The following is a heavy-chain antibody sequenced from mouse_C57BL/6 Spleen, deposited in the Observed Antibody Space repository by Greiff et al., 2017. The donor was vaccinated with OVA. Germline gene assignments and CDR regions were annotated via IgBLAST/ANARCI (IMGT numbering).Heavy chain of an antibody. CDR2: ISSGGDYI. Sequence: DVHLVESGEGLVKPGGSLKLSCAASGFTFSSYAMSWVRQTPEKRLEWVAYISSGGDYIYYADTVKGRFTISRDNARNTLYLQMSSLKSEDTAMYYCTRGEYSNPYAMDYWGQGTSVTVSS. CDR3: TRGEYSNPYAMDY. CDR1: GFTFSSYA. J-gene: IGHJ4*01. V-gene: IGHV5-9-1*02. D-gene: IGHD2-5*01.